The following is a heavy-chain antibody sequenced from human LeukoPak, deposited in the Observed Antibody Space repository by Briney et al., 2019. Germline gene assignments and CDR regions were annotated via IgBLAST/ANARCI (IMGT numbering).Heavy chain of an antibody. V-gene: IGHV4-34*01. Sequence: SETLSLTCAVYGGSFSGYYWSWIRQPPGKGLEWIGEINHSGSTNYNPSLKSRVTISVDTSKNQFSLKLSSVTAADTAVYYCARALITMVQGVRFDYWGQGTLVTVSS. CDR1: GGSFSGYY. J-gene: IGHJ4*02. CDR2: INHSGST. D-gene: IGHD3-10*01. CDR3: ARALITMVQGVRFDY.